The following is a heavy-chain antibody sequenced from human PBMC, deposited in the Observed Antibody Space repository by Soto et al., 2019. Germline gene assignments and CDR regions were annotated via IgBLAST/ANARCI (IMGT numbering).Heavy chain of an antibody. D-gene: IGHD3-10*01. V-gene: IGHV4-34*01. CDR2: INHSGST. CDR3: ARGPRGMYYYGSMEY. J-gene: IGHJ4*02. CDR1: GGSFSGYY. Sequence: SETLSLTCAVYGGSFSGYYWSWIRQPPGKGLEWIGEINHSGSTNYNPSLKSRVTISVDTSKNQFSLKLSSVTAADTAVYYCARGPRGMYYYGSMEYWGQGTLVTVSS.